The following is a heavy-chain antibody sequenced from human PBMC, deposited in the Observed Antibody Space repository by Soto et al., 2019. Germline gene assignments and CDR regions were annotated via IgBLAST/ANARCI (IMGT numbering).Heavy chain of an antibody. Sequence: GASVKVSCKASGYTFTSYYMHWVRQAPGQGLEWMGIINPSGGSTSYAQKFQGRVTMTRDTSTSTVYMELSSLRSEDTAVYYCARGSLAVAGPEQNEFDYWGQGTLVTVSS. D-gene: IGHD6-19*01. V-gene: IGHV1-46*03. J-gene: IGHJ4*02. CDR3: ARGSLAVAGPEQNEFDY. CDR1: GYTFTSYY. CDR2: INPSGGST.